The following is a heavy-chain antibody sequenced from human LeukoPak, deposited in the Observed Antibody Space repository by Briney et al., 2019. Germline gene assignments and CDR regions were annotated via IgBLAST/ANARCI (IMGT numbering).Heavy chain of an antibody. Sequence: GGSLRLSCAASGFTFSNYAMSWVRQAPGKGLEWVSVISGGAGTTYYTDSVKGRFTISRDNSKNTLYLQMNSLRAEDTAVYYCAKGDGFVTTVVTNYWGQGSLVTVSS. V-gene: IGHV3-23*01. CDR3: AKGDGFVTTVVTNY. CDR2: ISGGAGTT. CDR1: GFTFSNYA. J-gene: IGHJ4*02. D-gene: IGHD4-23*01.